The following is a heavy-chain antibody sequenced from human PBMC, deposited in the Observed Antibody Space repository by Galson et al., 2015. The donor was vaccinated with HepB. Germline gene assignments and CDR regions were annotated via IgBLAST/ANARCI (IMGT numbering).Heavy chain of an antibody. V-gene: IGHV3-53*01. CDR3: ARDTRYYDFWSGERGGGMDV. J-gene: IGHJ6*04. D-gene: IGHD3-3*01. CDR1: GFTFSNYA. Sequence: SLRLSCAASGFTFSNYAMSWVRQAPGKGLEWVSVIYSGGSTYYADSVKGRFTISRDNSKNTLYLQMNSLRAEDTAVYYCARDTRYYDFWSGERGGGMDVWGKGTTVTVSS. CDR2: IYSGGST.